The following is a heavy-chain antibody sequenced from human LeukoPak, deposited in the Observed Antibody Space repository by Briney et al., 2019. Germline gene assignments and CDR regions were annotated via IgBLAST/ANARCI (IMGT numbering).Heavy chain of an antibody. CDR3: ARQPEYSSS. J-gene: IGHJ4*02. CDR2: IYYSGST. D-gene: IGHD6-6*01. V-gene: IGHV4-39*01. CDR1: GGSISSSSYY. Sequence: PSETLSLTCTVSGGSISSSSYYWGWIRQPPGKGLEWIGSIYYSGSTYYNPSLKSRVTISVDTSKNQFSLKLSSVTAADTAVYYCARQPEYSSSWGQGTLVTVSS.